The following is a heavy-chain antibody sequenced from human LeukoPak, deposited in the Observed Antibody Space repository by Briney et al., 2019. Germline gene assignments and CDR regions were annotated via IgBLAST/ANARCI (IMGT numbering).Heavy chain of an antibody. CDR1: GFTFSSYA. Sequence: GGSLRLSCAASGFTFSSYAMSWVRQAPGKGLEWVSAISGSGGSTYYADSVKGRFTISRDNSKNTVNLQMNSLRAEDTAIYYCAKFNFDWNPDYWGQGTLVTVSS. CDR2: ISGSGGST. V-gene: IGHV3-23*01. J-gene: IGHJ4*02. D-gene: IGHD3-9*01. CDR3: AKFNFDWNPDY.